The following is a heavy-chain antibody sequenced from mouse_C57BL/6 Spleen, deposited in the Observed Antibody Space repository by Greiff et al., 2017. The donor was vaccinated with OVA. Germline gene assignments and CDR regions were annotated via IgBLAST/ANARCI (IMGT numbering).Heavy chain of an antibody. CDR2: IDPSDSST. Sequence: VQLQQPGAELVMPGASVKLSCKASGYTFTSYWMHWVKQRPGQGLEWIGEIDPSDSSTNYNQKFKGKSTLTVDKSSSTTYMQLSSLTSEDAAVYYCARYYYGSGDFDVWGTGTTVTVSS. CDR3: ARYYYGSGDFDV. D-gene: IGHD1-1*01. CDR1: GYTFTSYW. V-gene: IGHV1-69*01. J-gene: IGHJ1*03.